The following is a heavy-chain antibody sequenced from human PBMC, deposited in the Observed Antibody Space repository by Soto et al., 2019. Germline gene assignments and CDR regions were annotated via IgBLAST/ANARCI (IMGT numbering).Heavy chain of an antibody. CDR3: ARGGWDCSSTSCYTGGVYYYYGMDV. CDR2: IIPIFGTA. D-gene: IGHD2-2*02. V-gene: IGHV1-69*01. Sequence: QVQLVQSGAEVKKPGSSVKVSCKASGGTFSSYAISWVRQAPGQGLEWMGGIIPIFGTANYAQKFQGRVTITADESTSTAYMELSSLRSEDTAVYYCARGGWDCSSTSCYTGGVYYYYGMDVWGQGTTVTVSS. J-gene: IGHJ6*02. CDR1: GGTFSSYA.